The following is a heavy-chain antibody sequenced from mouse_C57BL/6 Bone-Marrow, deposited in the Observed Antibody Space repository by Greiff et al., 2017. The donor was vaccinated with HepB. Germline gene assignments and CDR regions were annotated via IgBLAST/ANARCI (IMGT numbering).Heavy chain of an antibody. CDR1: GFTFSDYG. CDR2: ISSGSSTT. J-gene: IGHJ4*01. CDR3: ANVPSDDDRSYYYAMDY. V-gene: IGHV5-17*01. D-gene: IGHD2-4*01. Sequence: EVQLVESGGGLVKPGGSLKLSCAASGFTFSDYGMHWVRQAPEKGLEWVAYISSGSSTTYYADTVKGRFTITRDNAKNTLFLQMTSLRSEDTAMYYCANVPSDDDRSYYYAMDYWGQGTSVTVSS.